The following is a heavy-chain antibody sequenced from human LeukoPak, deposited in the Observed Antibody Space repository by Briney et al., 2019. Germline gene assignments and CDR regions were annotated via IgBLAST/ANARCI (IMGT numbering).Heavy chain of an antibody. CDR2: IIPIFGIA. D-gene: IGHD1-26*01. J-gene: IGHJ4*02. CDR3: AREESGSYIDY. Sequence: SVKVSCKASGYTFTSYGISWVRQAPGQGLEWMGRIIPIFGIASYAQKFQGRVTITADKSTSTAYMELSSLRSEDTAVYYCAREESGSYIDYWGQGTLVTVSS. V-gene: IGHV1-69*04. CDR1: GYTFTSYG.